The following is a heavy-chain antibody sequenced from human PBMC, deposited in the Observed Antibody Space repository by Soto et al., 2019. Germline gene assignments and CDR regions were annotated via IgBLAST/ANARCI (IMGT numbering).Heavy chain of an antibody. D-gene: IGHD2-8*01. J-gene: IGHJ4*02. Sequence: GGSLRLSCAASGFTFRNNVLSWVRQAPGKGLDWVSGITGSGRDTYCADSVKGRFTISRDNSKNMVFLQMNSLRAEDTALYYCAKNGLDNSPSAIDSWGPGTLVTVS. V-gene: IGHV3-23*01. CDR1: GFTFRNNV. CDR3: AKNGLDNSPSAIDS. CDR2: ITGSGRDT.